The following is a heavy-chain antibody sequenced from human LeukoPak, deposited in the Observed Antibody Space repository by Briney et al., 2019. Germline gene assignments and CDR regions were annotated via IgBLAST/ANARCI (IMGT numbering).Heavy chain of an antibody. CDR1: GYTFTHYD. V-gene: IGHV1-8*01. D-gene: IGHD4-17*01. J-gene: IGHJ4*02. CDR2: MNPNGGKA. Sequence: GASVKVSCKASGYTFTHYDINWVRQAAGQGPEWMGWMNPNGGKAGYAQKFRGRVSMTRDTSINTAYMELSGLRSEDTAVYYCAKVGAHGDYAVIDYWGQGTLVTVSS. CDR3: AKVGAHGDYAVIDY.